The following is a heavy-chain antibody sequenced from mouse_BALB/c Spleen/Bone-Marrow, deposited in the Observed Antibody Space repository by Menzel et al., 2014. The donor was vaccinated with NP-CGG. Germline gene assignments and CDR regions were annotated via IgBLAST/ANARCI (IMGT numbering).Heavy chain of an antibody. D-gene: IGHD2-1*01. CDR3: ARGNPLYAMDY. J-gene: IGHJ4*01. CDR1: GYTFTSYW. Sequence: QVQLKQSGAELAKPGASVKMSCKASGYTFTSYWMHWVKQRPGQGLEWTGYINPSTGYTDYNQKFNDKATLTADKSSSTAYMQLSSLTSKDSAVYYCARGNPLYAMDYWGQGTSVTVSS. CDR2: INPSTGYT. V-gene: IGHV1-7*01.